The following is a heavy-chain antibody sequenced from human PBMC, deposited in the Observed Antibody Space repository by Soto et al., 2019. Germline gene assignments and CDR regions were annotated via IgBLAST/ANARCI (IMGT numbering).Heavy chain of an antibody. CDR1: GGSFSGYY. J-gene: IGHJ4*02. CDR2: INHSGST. Sequence: SETLSLTCAVYGGSFSGYYWSWIRQPPGKGLEWIGEINHSGSTNYNPSLKSRVTISVDTSKNQFSLKLSSVTAADTAVYYCARVPGSSGWYRQAFDYWGQGTLVTVSS. D-gene: IGHD6-19*01. V-gene: IGHV4-34*01. CDR3: ARVPGSSGWYRQAFDY.